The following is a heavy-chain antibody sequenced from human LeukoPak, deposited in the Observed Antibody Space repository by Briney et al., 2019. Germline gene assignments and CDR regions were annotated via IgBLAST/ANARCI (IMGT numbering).Heavy chain of an antibody. CDR2: IKQDGSEK. V-gene: IGHV3-7*03. J-gene: IGHJ4*02. Sequence: GGSLRLSCAASGFTFSSYWMSWVRQAPGKGLEWVANIKQDGSEKYYVDSVKGRFTISRDNAKNSLYLQMNSLRAEDTAVYNCATDVVVIPGRGPNDYWGQGTLVTVSS. D-gene: IGHD2-2*01. CDR1: GFTFSSYW. CDR3: ATDVVVIPGRGPNDY.